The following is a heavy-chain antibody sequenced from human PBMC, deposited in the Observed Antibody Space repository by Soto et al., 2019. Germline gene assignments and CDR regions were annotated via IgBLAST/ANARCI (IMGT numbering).Heavy chain of an antibody. V-gene: IGHV3-53*01. CDR2: LYSGGQT. CDR1: GFNFDNSY. CDR3: SKNNVAPAFVGFEY. J-gene: IGHJ4*02. D-gene: IGHD2-2*01. Sequence: PGGSLRLSCAVSGFNFDNSYMSWVRQAPGKGLEWVSILYSGGQTYYTESVRGRFTIPRDISKNTLDLQMNRLTADDTAVYYCSKNNVAPAFVGFEYWGQGTLVTVSS.